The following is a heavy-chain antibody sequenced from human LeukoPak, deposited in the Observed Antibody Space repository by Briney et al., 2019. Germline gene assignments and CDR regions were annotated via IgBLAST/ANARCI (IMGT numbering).Heavy chain of an antibody. CDR3: ARVYYYGFKN. Sequence: SETLSLTCAVYGGSFSGYYWSWIRQPPGKGLEWIGEINHSGSTNYNPSLKSRVTISVDTSKNQFSLKLSSVIAADTAVYYCARVYYYGFKNWGQGTLVTVSS. V-gene: IGHV4-34*01. J-gene: IGHJ4*02. CDR2: INHSGST. D-gene: IGHD3-10*01. CDR1: GGSFSGYY.